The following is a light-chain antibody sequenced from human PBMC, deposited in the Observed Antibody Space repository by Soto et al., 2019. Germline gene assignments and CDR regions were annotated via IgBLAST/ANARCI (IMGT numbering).Light chain of an antibody. Sequence: IQMTQSPSTLSASVGDRVTITCRASQSISSWLAWYQQKPGKAPRLLIYKASSLESGVPSRFSGSGSGTEFTLTISSLQPDDFATYYFQQYNSYPITFGQGTRLEIK. J-gene: IGKJ5*01. V-gene: IGKV1-5*03. CDR2: KAS. CDR1: QSISSW. CDR3: QQYNSYPIT.